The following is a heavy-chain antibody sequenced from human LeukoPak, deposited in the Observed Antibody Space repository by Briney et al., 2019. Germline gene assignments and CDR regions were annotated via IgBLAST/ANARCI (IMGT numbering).Heavy chain of an antibody. CDR1: GFTFSSSA. CDR2: INSNGGRT. J-gene: IGHJ4*02. CDR3: AKDRATVTTTSFDF. Sequence: PGGSLRLSCAASGFTFSSSAMLWVRQAPGKGLEYVSVINSNGGRTNYANSVKGRFIISRDNSKNTLYLQMNSLRAEDTAVYYCAKDRATVTTTSFDFWGQGTLVTVSS. D-gene: IGHD4-11*01. V-gene: IGHV3-64*01.